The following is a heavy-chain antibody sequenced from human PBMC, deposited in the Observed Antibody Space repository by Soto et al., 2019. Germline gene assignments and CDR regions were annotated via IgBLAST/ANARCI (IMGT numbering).Heavy chain of an antibody. CDR1: GYTFTLFG. Sequence: QVQLVQSGAEVKKPGASVQVSCTTSGYTFTLFGITWMRPAPGQWLEWMGRIGPYNGDTKYAENLEGRVTLTTDTSTDTAYIELTSLTSDDTAEYYCARGGQYRYLAYLGQGTLVTFSS. V-gene: IGHV1-18*01. D-gene: IGHD2-2*02. J-gene: IGHJ4*02. CDR2: IGPYNGDT. CDR3: ARGGQYRYLAY.